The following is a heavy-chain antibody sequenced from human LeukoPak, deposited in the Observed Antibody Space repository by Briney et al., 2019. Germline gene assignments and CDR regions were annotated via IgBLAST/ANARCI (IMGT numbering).Heavy chain of an antibody. CDR3: ARHYSSGREPGDYYYYYMDV. CDR2: ISAYNGNT. Sequence: ASVKVSCKASGYTFTSYGISWVRQAPGEGLEWMGWISAYNGNTNYAQKLQGRVTMTTDTSTSTAYMELRSLRSDDTAVYYCARHYSSGREPGDYYYYYMDVWGKGTTVTVSS. J-gene: IGHJ6*03. CDR1: GYTFTSYG. D-gene: IGHD6-19*01. V-gene: IGHV1-18*01.